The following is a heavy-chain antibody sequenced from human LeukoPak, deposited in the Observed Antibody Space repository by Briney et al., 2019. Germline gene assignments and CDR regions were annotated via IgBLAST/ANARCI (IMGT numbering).Heavy chain of an antibody. CDR1: GYRFTSYW. J-gene: IGHJ6*03. CDR2: IYPGDSDT. V-gene: IGHV5-51*01. Sequence: GESLKISCKGSGYRFTSYWIGWVRQMPGKGLEWMGIIYPGDSDTRYSPSFQGQVTISADKSISTAYLQWSSLKASDTAMYYCARVGEGSSSDYYYYYMGVWGKGTTVTVSS. D-gene: IGHD6-6*01. CDR3: ARVGEGSSSDYYYYYMGV.